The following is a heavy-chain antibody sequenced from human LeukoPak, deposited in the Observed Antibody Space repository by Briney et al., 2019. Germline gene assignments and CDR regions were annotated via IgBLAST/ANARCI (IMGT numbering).Heavy chain of an antibody. CDR2: ISSNGGST. J-gene: IGHJ3*02. V-gene: IGHV3-64D*09. Sequence: GGSPRLSCSASGFTFSSYAMHWVRQAPGKGLEYVSAISSNGGSTYYADSVKGRFTISRDNYKNTLNLQMSSLRAEDTAVYYCVVSYLYAFDIWGQGTMVTVSS. D-gene: IGHD5-18*01. CDR1: GFTFSSYA. CDR3: VVSYLYAFDI.